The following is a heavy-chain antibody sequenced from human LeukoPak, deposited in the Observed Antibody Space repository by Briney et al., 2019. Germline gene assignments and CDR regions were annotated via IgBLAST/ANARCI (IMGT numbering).Heavy chain of an antibody. CDR3: ARGLDYYDSSGYRLAALGY. CDR1: GGSFSGYS. J-gene: IGHJ4*02. Sequence: PSETLSLTCAVYGGSFSGYSWSWIRQPPGKGLKWIGEIDHSGSTNYNPSLKSRLTISVDTSKNQFSLKLSSVTAADTAMYYCARGLDYYDSSGYRLAALGYWGQGTLVTVSS. CDR2: IDHSGST. D-gene: IGHD3-22*01. V-gene: IGHV4-34*01.